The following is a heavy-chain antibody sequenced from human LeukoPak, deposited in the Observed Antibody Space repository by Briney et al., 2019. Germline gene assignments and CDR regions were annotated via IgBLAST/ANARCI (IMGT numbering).Heavy chain of an antibody. V-gene: IGHV1-2*02. CDR1: GYTFTGYY. Sequence: ASVKVSCKASGYTFTGYYMHWVRQAPGQGLEWMGWINPNSGGTNYAQKFQGRVTMTRNTSISTAYMELSSLRSKDTAVYYCARGRAYSGYVAYYYYYMDVWGKGTTVTISS. D-gene: IGHD5-12*01. CDR3: ARGRAYSGYVAYYYYYMDV. J-gene: IGHJ6*03. CDR2: INPNSGGT.